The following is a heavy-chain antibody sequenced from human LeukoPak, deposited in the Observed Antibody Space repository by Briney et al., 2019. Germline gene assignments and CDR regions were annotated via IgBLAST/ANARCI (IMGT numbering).Heavy chain of an antibody. Sequence: AASVTVSCKASGYTFTIYGISWVRQAPGQGLEWMGWISAYSGNTNYAQKLQGRVTMTTDTSTSTAYMELRSLRSDDTAVYYCARQGSVASHYGDPTYYYYGMDVWGQGTTVTVSS. J-gene: IGHJ6*02. CDR1: GYTFTIYG. CDR2: ISAYSGNT. CDR3: ARQGSVASHYGDPTYYYYGMDV. V-gene: IGHV1-18*01. D-gene: IGHD4-17*01.